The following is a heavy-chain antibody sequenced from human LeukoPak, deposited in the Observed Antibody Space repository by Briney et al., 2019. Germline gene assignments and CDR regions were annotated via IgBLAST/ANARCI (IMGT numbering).Heavy chain of an antibody. J-gene: IGHJ6*04. CDR2: VDPEDGGT. Sequence: ASVKVSCKVSGYTFTDYYMHWVQQAPGKGLEWMGLVDPEDGGTMYAEKFQGRVTITADTSTDTAYMELSSLRSEDTAVYYCATPGPSRGLGYCSRTSCYNVWGKGTTVTVSS. V-gene: IGHV1-69-2*01. D-gene: IGHD2-2*02. CDR3: ATPGPSRGLGYCSRTSCYNV. CDR1: GYTFTDYY.